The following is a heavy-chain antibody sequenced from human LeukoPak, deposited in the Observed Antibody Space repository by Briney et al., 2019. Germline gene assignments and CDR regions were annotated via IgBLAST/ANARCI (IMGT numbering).Heavy chain of an antibody. Sequence: GGSLRLSCAASGFTFSSYGMHWVRQAPGKGLEWVAFIRYDGSNKYYADSVKGRFTISRDNSKNTLYLQMNSLRAEDTAVYYCAKAFLSGSFGNYFDYWGQGTLVTVSS. CDR2: IRYDGSNK. V-gene: IGHV3-30*02. CDR1: GFTFSSYG. CDR3: AKAFLSGSFGNYFDY. D-gene: IGHD1-26*01. J-gene: IGHJ4*02.